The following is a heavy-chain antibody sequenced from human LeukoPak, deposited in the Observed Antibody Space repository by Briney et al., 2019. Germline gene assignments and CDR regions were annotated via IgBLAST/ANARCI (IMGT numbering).Heavy chain of an antibody. CDR3: ARAINKGYSYDPLDY. CDR1: GGSISSYF. V-gene: IGHV4-59*01. D-gene: IGHD5-18*01. Sequence: SSETLSLTCTVSGGSISSYFWSWIRQPPGKGLEWIGYIHYSGSTNYNPSLKSRVTISVDTSKNQFSLKLNSVTAADTAVYYCARAINKGYSYDPLDYWGQGTLVTVSS. CDR2: IHYSGST. J-gene: IGHJ4*02.